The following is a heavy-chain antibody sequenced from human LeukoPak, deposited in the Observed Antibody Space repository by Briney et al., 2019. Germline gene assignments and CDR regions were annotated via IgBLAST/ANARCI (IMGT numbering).Heavy chain of an antibody. CDR3: ARADSAYYYAQDY. D-gene: IGHD3-22*01. CDR1: GFTFSTYS. Sequence: PGGSLRLSCVVSGFTFSTYSMNWVCQAPGKGLEWVSYISGRSSIIYYANSLKGRFTISRDKAKNSLYLQLNSLRAEDTAVYYCARADSAYYYAQDYWGQGTLVTVSS. CDR2: ISGRSSII. V-gene: IGHV3-48*01. J-gene: IGHJ4*02.